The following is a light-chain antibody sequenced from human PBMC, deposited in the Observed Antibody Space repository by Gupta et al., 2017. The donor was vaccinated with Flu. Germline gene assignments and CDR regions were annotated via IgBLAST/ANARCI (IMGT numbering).Light chain of an antibody. V-gene: IGKV1-39*01. J-gene: IGKJ4*01. Sequence: IQMTQSPSSLSASVGDRVTITCRASQGITGHLNWYQQKSGKAPNLLIYDASTLQSGVPSRFSGSGSGTDFTLTITSLQPEDFATYFCQQSHSVPLTFGGGTKVEIK. CDR1: QGITGH. CDR2: DAS. CDR3: QQSHSVPLT.